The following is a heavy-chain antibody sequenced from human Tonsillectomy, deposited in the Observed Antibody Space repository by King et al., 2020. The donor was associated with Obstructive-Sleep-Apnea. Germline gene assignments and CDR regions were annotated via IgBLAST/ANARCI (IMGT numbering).Heavy chain of an antibody. J-gene: IGHJ4*02. D-gene: IGHD5-24*01. CDR3: ASGRWLQLPF. CDR1: ADSISIYY. Sequence: VQLQESGPGLVKPSETLSLTCTVSADSISIYYWSWIRQPPGKGLEWIAHIHYSGRTKYNPSLKSRVTISVDTSKNQCSLKLSSVTAADTAVYYCASGRWLQLPFWGQGTLVIVTS. CDR2: IHYSGRT. V-gene: IGHV4-59*01.